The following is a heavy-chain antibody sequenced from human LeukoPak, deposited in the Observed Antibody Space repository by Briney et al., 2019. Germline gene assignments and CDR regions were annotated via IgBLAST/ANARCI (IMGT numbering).Heavy chain of an antibody. CDR1: GGSISGHY. Sequence: PSETLSLTCTVSGGSISGHYWNWIRLPPGQGLEWIGYIYYSGSTNYNPSLKSRVTISVDTSKNQFPLKLSSVTAADTAVYYCARDRGGYDYFDFWGQGTLVTVSS. V-gene: IGHV4-59*11. CDR2: IYYSGST. J-gene: IGHJ4*02. D-gene: IGHD5-12*01. CDR3: ARDRGGYDYFDF.